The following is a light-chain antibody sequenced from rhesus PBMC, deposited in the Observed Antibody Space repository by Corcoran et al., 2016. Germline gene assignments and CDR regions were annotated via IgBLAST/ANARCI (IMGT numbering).Light chain of an antibody. Sequence: QAAPTQYPSVSGSPGQSVTISCTGTRSDIGGYNRVSWYQQHPGKAPKLMIYEVSKRPSGVSDRFSGSKSGNTASLTISGLQAEDEADYYCSSYASSSTYIFGAGTRLTVL. CDR3: SSYASSSTYI. J-gene: IGLJ1*01. CDR2: EVS. V-gene: IGLV2-13*03. CDR1: RSDIGGYNR.